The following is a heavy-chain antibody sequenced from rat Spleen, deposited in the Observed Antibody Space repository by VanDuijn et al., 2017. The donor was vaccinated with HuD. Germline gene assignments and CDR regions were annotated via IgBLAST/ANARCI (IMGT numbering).Heavy chain of an antibody. Sequence: EVHLVESDGGLVQPGRSLKLSCVASGFTFSDHYMAWVRQAPTKGLEWVASINYDGSSTYYRDSVKGRFTLSRDNAKSSLYLQMDSLRSEDTATYYCTRDRILRSTGFDHWGQGVMVTVSS. J-gene: IGHJ2*01. CDR2: INYDGSST. CDR3: TRDRILRSTGFDH. CDR1: GFTFSDHY. D-gene: IGHD1-6*01. V-gene: IGHV5-20*01.